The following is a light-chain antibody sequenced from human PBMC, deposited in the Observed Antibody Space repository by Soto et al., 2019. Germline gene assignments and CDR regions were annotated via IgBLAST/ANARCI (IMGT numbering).Light chain of an antibody. J-gene: IGLJ2*01. V-gene: IGLV2-23*02. CDR2: DVS. Sequence: QSALTQPASVCGSPGQSITISCTGTSSDVGGQNAVSWYQQHPGKAPKFMIYDVSKRPSGVSSRFSGSKSGNTASLTISGLQAEDEADYYCCSYAGSSTVVFGGGTKLTVL. CDR1: SSDVGGQNA. CDR3: CSYAGSSTVV.